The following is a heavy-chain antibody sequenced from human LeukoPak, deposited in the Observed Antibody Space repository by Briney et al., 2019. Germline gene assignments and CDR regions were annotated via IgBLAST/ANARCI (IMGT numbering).Heavy chain of an antibody. CDR1: GYTFTGYY. J-gene: IGHJ2*01. CDR3: ATALPNSSGYYGWYFDL. D-gene: IGHD3-22*01. CDR2: INPNSGGT. V-gene: IGHV1-2*02. Sequence: ASVKVSCKTSGYTFTGYYMHWVRQAPGQGLEWMGWINPNSGGTNYAQKFQGRVTMTRDTSISTAYMELSRLRSDDTAVYYCATALPNSSGYYGWYFDLWGRGALVTVSS.